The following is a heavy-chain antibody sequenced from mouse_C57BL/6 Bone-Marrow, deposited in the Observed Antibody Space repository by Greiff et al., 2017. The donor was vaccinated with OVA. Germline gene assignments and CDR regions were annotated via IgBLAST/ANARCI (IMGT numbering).Heavy chain of an antibody. J-gene: IGHJ2*01. D-gene: IGHD2-4*01. CDR1: GFTFSSYA. CDR2: ISDGGSYT. V-gene: IGHV5-4*01. CDR3: ARGITVDY. Sequence: EVHLVESGGGLVKPGGSLKLSCAASGFTFSSYAMSWVRQTPEKRLEWVATISDGGSYTYYPDNVKGRFTISRDNAKNNLYLQMSHLKSEDTAMYYCARGITVDYWGKGTTLTVSS.